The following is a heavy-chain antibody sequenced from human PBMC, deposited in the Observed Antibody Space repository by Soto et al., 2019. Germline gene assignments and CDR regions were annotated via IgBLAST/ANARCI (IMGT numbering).Heavy chain of an antibody. D-gene: IGHD6-13*01. J-gene: IGHJ6*03. CDR1: GGSISSSSYY. CDR3: ARHFTAIAAAGTGAYYYYMDV. Sequence: SETLSLTCTVSGGSISSSSYYWGWIRQPPGKGLEWIGSIYYSGSTYYNPSLKSRVTISVDTAKNQFSLKLSSVTAADTAEYYCARHFTAIAAAGTGAYYYYMDVWGKGTTVTVSS. V-gene: IGHV4-39*01. CDR2: IYYSGST.